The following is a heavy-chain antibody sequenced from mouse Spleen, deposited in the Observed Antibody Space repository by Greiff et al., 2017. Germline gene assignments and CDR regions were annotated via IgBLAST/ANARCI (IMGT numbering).Heavy chain of an antibody. V-gene: IGHV1-7*01. CDR2: INPSSGYT. J-gene: IGHJ4*01. CDR1: GYTFTSYW. Sequence: SGAELAKPGASVKLSCKASGYTFTSYWMHWVKQRPGQGLEWIGYINPSSGYTKYNQKFKDKATLTADKSSSTAYMQLSSLTYEDSAVYYCASGITTVVATDYAMDYWGQGTSVTVSS. CDR3: ASGITTVVATDYAMDY. D-gene: IGHD1-1*01.